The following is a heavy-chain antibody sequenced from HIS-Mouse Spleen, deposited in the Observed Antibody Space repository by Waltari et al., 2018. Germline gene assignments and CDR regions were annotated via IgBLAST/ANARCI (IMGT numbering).Heavy chain of an antibody. V-gene: IGHV4-39*07. CDR3: AREIPYSSSWYDWYFDL. Sequence: QLQLQESGPGLVKPSETLSLTCPVSGGSISSSIYYLAWIRQPPGKGLEWIGSIYYSGSTYYNPSLKSRVTISVDTSKNQFSLKLSSVTAADTAVYYCAREIPYSSSWYDWYFDLWGRGTLVTVSS. CDR2: IYYSGST. J-gene: IGHJ2*01. D-gene: IGHD6-13*01. CDR1: GGSISSSIYY.